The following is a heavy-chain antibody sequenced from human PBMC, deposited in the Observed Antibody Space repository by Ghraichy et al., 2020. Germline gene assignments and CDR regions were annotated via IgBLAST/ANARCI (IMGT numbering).Heavy chain of an antibody. CDR2: INTKSGAT. CDR1: GYIFTAHY. Sequence: ASVKVSCKASGYIFTAHYLHWVRQAPGQGLEWMGWINTKSGATNYAQKYQGRVTLTRDTSISTAYMDLSRLASDDTALYYCAHWGFVTNSLDYFQHLGQGTLVTVSS. D-gene: IGHD3-16*01. CDR3: AHWGFVTNSLDYFQH. J-gene: IGHJ1*01. V-gene: IGHV1-2*02.